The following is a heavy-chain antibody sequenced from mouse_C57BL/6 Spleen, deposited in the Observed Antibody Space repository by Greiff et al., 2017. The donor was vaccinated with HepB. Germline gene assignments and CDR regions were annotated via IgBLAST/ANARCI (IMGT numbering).Heavy chain of an antibody. J-gene: IGHJ2*01. CDR3: ARGVYGSSSYYFDY. CDR1: GYTFTSYG. D-gene: IGHD1-1*01. Sequence: VKLMESGAELARPGASVKLSCKASGYTFTSYGISWVKQRTGQGLEWIGEIYPRSGNTYYNEKFKGKATLTADKSSSTAYMELRSLTSEDSAVYFCARGVYGSSSYYFDYWGQGTTLTVSS. CDR2: IYPRSGNT. V-gene: IGHV1-81*01.